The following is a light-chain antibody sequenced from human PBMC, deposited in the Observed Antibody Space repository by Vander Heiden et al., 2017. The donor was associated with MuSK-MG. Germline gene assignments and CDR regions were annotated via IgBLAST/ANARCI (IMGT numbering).Light chain of an antibody. V-gene: IGKV1-39*01. CDR2: AAS. Sequence: DIQMTQSPSSLSASVGDRVTITCRASQSISSYLNWYQQKPGKAPKLLIYAASSLLSGVPSRFSGSGSGTDFTLTISRLQPEDFATYYFQQSDSTPLTFGGGTKVEIK. CDR1: QSISSY. J-gene: IGKJ4*01. CDR3: QQSDSTPLT.